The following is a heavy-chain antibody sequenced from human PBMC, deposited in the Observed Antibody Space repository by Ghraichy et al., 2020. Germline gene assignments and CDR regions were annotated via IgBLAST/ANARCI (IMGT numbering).Heavy chain of an antibody. J-gene: IGHJ6*02. CDR3: ARLGAATISHSRNYFYYGLDV. CDR1: GYIFISYW. D-gene: IGHD5-12*01. CDR2: IYPGDSDT. Sequence: GESLNISCKGSGYIFISYWIAWVRQMPGKGLEWMGIIYPGDSDTRYSPSLQGQVTISADRSISTAYLQWSSLKASDTAKYYCARLGAATISHSRNYFYYGLDVWGQGTTVTVSS. V-gene: IGHV5-51*01.